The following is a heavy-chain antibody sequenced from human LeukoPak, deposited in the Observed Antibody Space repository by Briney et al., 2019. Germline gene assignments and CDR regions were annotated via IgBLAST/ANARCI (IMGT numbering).Heavy chain of an antibody. CDR3: AELGITMIGGV. J-gene: IGHJ6*04. Sequence: PGGSLRLSCAASEFTFISSSMYWVRQAPGKGLEWVSYISSSGSTIYYADSVKGRFTISRDNAKNSLYLQMNSLRAEDTAVYYCAELGITMIGGVWGKGTTVTISS. CDR2: ISSSGSTI. V-gene: IGHV3-48*03. D-gene: IGHD3-10*02. CDR1: EFTFISSS.